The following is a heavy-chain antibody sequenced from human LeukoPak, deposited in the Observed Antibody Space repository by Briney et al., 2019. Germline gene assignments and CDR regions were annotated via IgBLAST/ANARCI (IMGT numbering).Heavy chain of an antibody. J-gene: IGHJ4*02. Sequence: SETLSLTCAVYGGSLGGFYWSWIRQSPGKGLEWIGEIDKRGITKYNPSLKSRVTMSVDTSKTQFTLRLSSVTAADTAVYYCARSDDYGDPYGPDYWDQGALVTVSS. CDR2: IDKRGIT. V-gene: IGHV4-34*01. CDR3: ARSDDYGDPYGPDY. D-gene: IGHD4-17*01. CDR1: GGSLGGFY.